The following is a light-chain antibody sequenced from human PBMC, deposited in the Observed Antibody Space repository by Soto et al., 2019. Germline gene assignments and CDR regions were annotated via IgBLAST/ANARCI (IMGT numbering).Light chain of an antibody. CDR1: SSDVGGYNY. V-gene: IGLV2-8*01. CDR2: EVN. J-gene: IGLJ1*01. Sequence: QSALTQPPSASGSPGQSVAISCTGTSSDVGGYNYVSWYQQHPGKAPKLMIYEVNKRPSGVPDRFSGSKPGNTAYLPVSGLRAEDGADYYCSSYACSSNVFGTGTKVNAL. CDR3: SSYACSSNV.